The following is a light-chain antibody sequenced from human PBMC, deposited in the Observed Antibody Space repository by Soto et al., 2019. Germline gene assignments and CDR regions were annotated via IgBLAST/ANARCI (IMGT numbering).Light chain of an antibody. CDR2: DAS. CDR3: QHCSWHPFTVT. Sequence: IVMTQSPATLSVSPGERATLSCRASQSVSNNLAWYQQKPGQSPRLLIYDASTRATGIPARCSGSGSGTEYTLPISSLQCEDSAVSSFQHCSWHPFTVTFGGGTKVEIK. CDR1: QSVSNN. V-gene: IGKV3-15*01. J-gene: IGKJ4*01.